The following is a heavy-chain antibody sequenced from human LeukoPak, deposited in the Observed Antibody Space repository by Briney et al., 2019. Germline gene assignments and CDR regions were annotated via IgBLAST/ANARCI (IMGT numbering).Heavy chain of an antibody. CDR3: AKDLSPWAGLLTVAGSDAFDT. J-gene: IGHJ3*02. CDR1: GFTFSSYA. D-gene: IGHD6-19*01. CDR2: ISGSGGST. Sequence: PGASLRLSCTASGFTFSSYAMNWVRQAPGKGLEWVSTISGSGGSTYYADSVKGRFTISRDNSKNTLYLQMNSLRVEDTAVYYCAKDLSPWAGLLTVAGSDAFDTWGQGTVVTVSS. V-gene: IGHV3-23*01.